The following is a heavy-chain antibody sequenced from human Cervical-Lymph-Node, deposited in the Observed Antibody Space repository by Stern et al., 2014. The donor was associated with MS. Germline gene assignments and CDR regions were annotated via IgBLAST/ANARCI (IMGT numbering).Heavy chain of an antibody. V-gene: IGHV1-69*01. Sequence: QVQLVQSGAEVKKPGSSVKVSCQASGGSFSMDSISWVRQATGQGLEWMGGLTPMFGTSNYAQKFQGRVTTTADVSTSTAYMELTSLRSEDTAVYFCARDQGGIADSWGQGTLVIVSS. CDR3: ARDQGGIADS. D-gene: IGHD6-13*01. J-gene: IGHJ4*02. CDR1: GGSFSMDS. CDR2: LTPMFGTS.